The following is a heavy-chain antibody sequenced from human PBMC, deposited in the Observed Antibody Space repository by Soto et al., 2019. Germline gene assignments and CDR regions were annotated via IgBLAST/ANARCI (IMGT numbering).Heavy chain of an antibody. J-gene: IGHJ4*02. V-gene: IGHV4-59*01. CDR2: IYYSGST. CDR1: GGSISSYY. D-gene: IGHD6-19*01. Sequence: QVQLQESDPGLVKPSETLSLTCTVSGGSISSYYWSWIRQPPGKGLEWIGYIYYSGSTNYNPSLKSRVTISVDTSKNQFSLKLSSVTAADTAVYYCARSGGWGVGYWGQGTLVTVSS. CDR3: ARSGGWGVGY.